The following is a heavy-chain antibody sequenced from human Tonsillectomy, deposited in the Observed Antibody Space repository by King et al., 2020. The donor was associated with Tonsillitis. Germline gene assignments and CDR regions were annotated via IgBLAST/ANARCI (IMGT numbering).Heavy chain of an antibody. CDR3: ARDQVGYCSGGSCLTNV. Sequence: QLVQSGAEVKKPGSSVKVSCTASGGTFSSYAISWVRQAPGQGLEWMGRIIPILGIANYAQKFQGRVTITADKSTSTAYMELSSLRSEDTAVYYCARDQVGYCSGGSCLTNVWGQGTLVTVSS. D-gene: IGHD2-15*01. CDR2: IIPILGIA. CDR1: GGTFSSYA. V-gene: IGHV1-69*09. J-gene: IGHJ4*02.